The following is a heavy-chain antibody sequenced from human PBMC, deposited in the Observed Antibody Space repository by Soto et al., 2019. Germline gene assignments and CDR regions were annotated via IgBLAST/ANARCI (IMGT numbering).Heavy chain of an antibody. Sequence: SETLSLTCTVAGGSISSYDWSWIRPPPGKGLEWIGYIYYSGSTNYNPSLKSRVTISVDTSKNQFSLKLSSVTAADTAVYYCARDYYDSSGSDAFDLWGQGTMVTVSS. CDR1: GGSISSYD. CDR3: ARDYYDSSGSDAFDL. J-gene: IGHJ3*01. V-gene: IGHV4-59*01. D-gene: IGHD3-22*01. CDR2: IYYSGST.